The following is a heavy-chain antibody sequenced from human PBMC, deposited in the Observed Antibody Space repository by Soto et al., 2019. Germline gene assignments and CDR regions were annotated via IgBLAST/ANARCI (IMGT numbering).Heavy chain of an antibody. D-gene: IGHD2-2*01. V-gene: IGHV1-69*02. CDR2: IIPILGIA. Sequence: QVQLVQSGAEVKKPGSSVKVSCKASGGTFSSYTISWVRQAPGQGLEWMGRIIPILGIANYAQKFQGRVTITEDKSTSTAYMELSSLRSEDTAVYYCATHLGDCSSTSCYYYYMDVWGKGTTVTVSS. J-gene: IGHJ6*03. CDR1: GGTFSSYT. CDR3: ATHLGDCSSTSCYYYYMDV.